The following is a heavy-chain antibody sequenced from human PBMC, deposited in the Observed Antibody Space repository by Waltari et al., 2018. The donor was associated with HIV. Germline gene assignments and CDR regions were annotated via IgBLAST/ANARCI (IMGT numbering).Heavy chain of an antibody. V-gene: IGHV4-39*01. J-gene: IGHJ4*02. CDR1: GGSISSSSYY. CDR2: IYYSGST. Sequence: QLQLQESGPGLVKPSETLSLTCTVSGGSISSSSYYWGWIRQPPGKGLEWIGSIYYSGSTYYNPSLKSRVTISVDTSKNQFSLKLSSVTAADTAVYYCARHVKGYGDYVVIYFDYWGQGTLVTVSS. CDR3: ARHVKGYGDYVVIYFDY. D-gene: IGHD4-17*01.